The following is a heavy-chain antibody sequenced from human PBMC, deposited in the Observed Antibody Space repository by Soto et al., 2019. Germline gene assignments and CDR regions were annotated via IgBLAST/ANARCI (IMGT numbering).Heavy chain of an antibody. J-gene: IGHJ4*02. CDR2: ISGSGGTI. V-gene: IGHV3-23*01. Sequence: GGSLRLSCAASGFTFSTYAMTWVRQAPGKGLEWVSAISGSGGTIYYADSVKGRXTISRGNSKNTLYLQMNSLRAEDTALYYXXXXLRYCSGGSCYLSYFDYWGQGTLVTVSS. D-gene: IGHD2-15*01. CDR1: GFTFSTYA. CDR3: XXXLRYCSGGSCYLSYFDY.